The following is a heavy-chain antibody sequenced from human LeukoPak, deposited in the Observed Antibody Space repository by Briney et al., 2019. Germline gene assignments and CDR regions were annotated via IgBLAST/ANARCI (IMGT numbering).Heavy chain of an antibody. CDR3: ARVGGAWFSDY. Sequence: GGSLRLSCAVSGFTFNNYYRTCFGRPPGRGLGWVANIGQDGDEKFYATSVMGRFTISRDNARNSLYLEMNSLRAEDTAMYYCARVGGAWFSDYWGQGTLVTVSS. J-gene: IGHJ4*02. D-gene: IGHD2-15*01. CDR2: IGQDGDEK. CDR1: GFTFNNYY. V-gene: IGHV3-7*03.